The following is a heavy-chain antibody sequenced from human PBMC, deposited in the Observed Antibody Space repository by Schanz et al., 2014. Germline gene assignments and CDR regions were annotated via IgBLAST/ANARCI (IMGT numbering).Heavy chain of an antibody. D-gene: IGHD3-9*01. Sequence: VQLVESGGGVVQPGRSLRLSCAASGFTFTNYAMTWVRQAPGKGLEWVSGISGSGGSTYDADSVKGRFTISRDNSKNTLYLQMNSLRAEDTAVYYCAKDHAGSDILTALSNWGQGTLVTVSS. CDR2: ISGSGGST. CDR1: GFTFTNYA. J-gene: IGHJ4*02. CDR3: AKDHAGSDILTALSN. V-gene: IGHV3-23*04.